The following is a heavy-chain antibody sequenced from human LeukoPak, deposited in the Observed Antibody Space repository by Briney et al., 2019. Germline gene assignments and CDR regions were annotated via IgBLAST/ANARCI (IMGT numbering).Heavy chain of an antibody. J-gene: IGHJ6*02. CDR3: ARDRSYDSGGMDV. CDR1: GGSISSYY. Sequence: PSETLSLTCTVSGGSISSYYWSWIRKPPGKGMEWIGYIYYSGSTNYNPSLKSRVTISVDTSKNQFSLKLSSVTAADTAVYYCARDRSYDSGGMDVWGQGTTVTVSS. V-gene: IGHV4-59*01. D-gene: IGHD3-10*01. CDR2: IYYSGST.